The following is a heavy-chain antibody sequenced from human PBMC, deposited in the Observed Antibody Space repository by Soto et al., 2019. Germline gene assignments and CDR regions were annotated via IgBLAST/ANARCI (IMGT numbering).Heavy chain of an antibody. J-gene: IGHJ4*02. CDR2: IYYSGST. V-gene: IGHV4-31*03. D-gene: IGHD4-17*01. Sequence: QVQLQESGPGLVKPSQTLSLTCTVSGGSISSGGYYWSWIRQHPGKGLEWIGYIYYSGSTYYNPSLKSRVTISVDTSKNQFSLKLSSVTAADTAVYFCARDNYARRYGDPGAFDYWGQGTLVTVSS. CDR1: GGSISSGGYY. CDR3: ARDNYARRYGDPGAFDY.